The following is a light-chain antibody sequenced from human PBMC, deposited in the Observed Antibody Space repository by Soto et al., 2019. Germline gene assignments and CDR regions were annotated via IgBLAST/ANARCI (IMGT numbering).Light chain of an antibody. V-gene: IGKV1-5*01. CDR2: EAS. Sequence: DIQMTQAPTTLSASVGDSVTLTCRASQSIRTWVAGYQQKPGKAPKLVSDEASPLQRGGPSRFSGGGSGTEFTLTISSLQPADFATYYCPQYETFSGTFGQGTKVEIK. CDR3: PQYETFSGT. J-gene: IGKJ2*01. CDR1: QSIRTW.